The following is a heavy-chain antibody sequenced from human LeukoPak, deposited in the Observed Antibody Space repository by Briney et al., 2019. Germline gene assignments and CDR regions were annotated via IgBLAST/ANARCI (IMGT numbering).Heavy chain of an antibody. CDR3: ARDRVEMATIMFDY. CDR1: GFTFSSYS. V-gene: IGHV3-21*01. CDR2: ISSSSSYI. J-gene: IGHJ4*02. D-gene: IGHD5-24*01. Sequence: GGSLRLSCAASGFTFSSYSMNWVRQAPGKGLEWVSSISSSSSYIYYADSVKGRFTISRDNAKNSLYLQMNSLRAEDTAVYYCARDRVEMATIMFDYWGQGTLVTVSS.